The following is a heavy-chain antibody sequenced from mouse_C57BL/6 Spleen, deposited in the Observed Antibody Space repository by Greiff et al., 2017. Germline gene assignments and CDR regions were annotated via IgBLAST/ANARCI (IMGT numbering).Heavy chain of an antibody. CDR3: TREGTTVGRGYFDV. D-gene: IGHD1-1*01. CDR1: GFTFSSYA. CDR2: ISRGGDYI. J-gene: IGHJ1*03. Sequence: EVKLVESGEGLVKPGGSLKLSCAASGFTFSSYAMSWVRQTPEKRLEWVAYISRGGDYIYYADTVKGRFTISRDNARNTLYLQMSSLKSEDTAMYYCTREGTTVGRGYFDVWGTGTTVTVSS. V-gene: IGHV5-9-1*02.